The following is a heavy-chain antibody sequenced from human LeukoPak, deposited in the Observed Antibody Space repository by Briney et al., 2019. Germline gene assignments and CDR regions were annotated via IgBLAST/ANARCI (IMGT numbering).Heavy chain of an antibody. CDR1: GGSFSGYY. J-gene: IGHJ5*02. CDR2: INHSGST. D-gene: IGHD1-14*01. V-gene: IGHV4-34*01. Sequence: SETLSLTCAVYGGSFSGYYWSWIRQPPGKGLEWIGEINHSGSTNYNPSLKSRVTISVDTSKNQFSLKLSSVTAADTAVYYCAGRSRRRPPNWFDPWGQGTLVTVSS. CDR3: AGRSRRRPPNWFDP.